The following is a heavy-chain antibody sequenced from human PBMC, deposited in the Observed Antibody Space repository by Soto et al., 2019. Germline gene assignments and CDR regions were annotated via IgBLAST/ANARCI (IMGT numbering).Heavy chain of an antibody. CDR1: GYTFDSDG. J-gene: IGHJ4*02. CDR3: ARAGLVGDELAH. D-gene: IGHD3-10*01. V-gene: IGHV1-18*01. Sequence: QVQLVQSGAEVKKPGASVKVSCKASGYTFDSDGISWVRQAPGQGPEWMGWISAYNDDTYYAQNFQDRVTMTTDILTKTAYMEVRSLQPDDTAVYYCARAGLVGDELAHWGQGTLISVSS. CDR2: ISAYNDDT.